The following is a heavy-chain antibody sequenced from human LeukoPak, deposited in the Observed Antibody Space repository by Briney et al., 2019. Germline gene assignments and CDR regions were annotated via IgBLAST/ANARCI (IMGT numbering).Heavy chain of an antibody. CDR2: IIPIFGTA. Sequence: SVKVSWKASGGTFSSYAISWVRQAPGQGLEWMGGIIPIFGTANYAQKFQGRVTITTDESTSTAYMELSSLRSEDTAVYYCASVLISDSRVYQYYYYMDVWGKGTTVTVSS. D-gene: IGHD6-6*01. CDR3: ASVLISDSRVYQYYYYMDV. J-gene: IGHJ6*03. CDR1: GGTFSSYA. V-gene: IGHV1-69*05.